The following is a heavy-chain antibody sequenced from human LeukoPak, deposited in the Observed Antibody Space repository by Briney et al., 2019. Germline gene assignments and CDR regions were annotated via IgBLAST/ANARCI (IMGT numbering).Heavy chain of an antibody. CDR3: ARDLRGDYYDSSGYSNFDY. D-gene: IGHD3-22*01. V-gene: IGHV1-18*01. CDR2: ISAYNGNT. Sequence: ASVKVSCKASGYTFTSYGISWVRQAPGQGLEWMGWISAYNGNTNYAQKLQGRVTMTTDTSTSTAYMELRSLRSDDTAVYYCARDLRGDYYDSSGYSNFDYWGQGTLVTVSS. J-gene: IGHJ4*02. CDR1: GYTFTSYG.